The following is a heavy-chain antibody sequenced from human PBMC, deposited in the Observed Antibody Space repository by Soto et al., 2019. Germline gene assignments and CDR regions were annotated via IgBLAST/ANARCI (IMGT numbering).Heavy chain of an antibody. J-gene: IGHJ2*01. V-gene: IGHV1-69*01. CDR3: ARDPDGYNHLVWYFDL. CDR2: IIPIFGTA. Sequence: QVQLVQSGAEVKKPGSSVKVSCKASGGTFSSYAISWVRHAPGQGLEWMGGIIPIFGTANYAQKFQGRVTITADDSTSTAYMELSRLRSEDMAVYYCARDPDGYNHLVWYFDLWGRGTLVTVSS. CDR1: GGTFSSYA. D-gene: IGHD5-12*01.